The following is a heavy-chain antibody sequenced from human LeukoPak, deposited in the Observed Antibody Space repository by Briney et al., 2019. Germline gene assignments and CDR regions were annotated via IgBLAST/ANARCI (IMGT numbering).Heavy chain of an antibody. J-gene: IGHJ6*02. Sequence: GGSMTLSCAASGFTFSIYAMSWVRQAPGKGLEWVSAISGSGGSTYYADSVKGRFTISRDNSKNTLYLQMNGLRGEDTVVYYWAKDALWGCYYGMDVWGQGTTVTVSS. CDR2: ISGSGGST. V-gene: IGHV3-23*01. CDR1: GFTFSIYA. D-gene: IGHD2-21*01. CDR3: AKDALWGCYYGMDV.